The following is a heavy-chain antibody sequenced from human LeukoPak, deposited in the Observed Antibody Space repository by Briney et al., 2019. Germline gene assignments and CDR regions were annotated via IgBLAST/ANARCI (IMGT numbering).Heavy chain of an antibody. CDR3: TGDGPRAGKVPDAFDI. D-gene: IGHD4-23*01. CDR2: IRSKAYGGTT. V-gene: IGHV3-49*04. CDR1: GFTFGDYA. Sequence: GGSLRLSCTASGFTFGDYAMSWVRQAPGKGLEWVGFIRSKAYGGTTEYAASVKGRFTISRDDSKSLAYLQMNSLKTEDTAVYYCTGDGPRAGKVPDAFDIWGQGTMVTVSS. J-gene: IGHJ3*02.